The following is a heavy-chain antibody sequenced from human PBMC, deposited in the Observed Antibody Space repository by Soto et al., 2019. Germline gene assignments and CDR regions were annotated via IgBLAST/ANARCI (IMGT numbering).Heavy chain of an antibody. CDR1: GCTFSSYA. CDR3: ARDRGHSSSWYAYYYYYGMDV. D-gene: IGHD6-13*01. CDR2: IIPIFGTA. V-gene: IGHV1-69*13. Sequence: ASVKVSCKASGCTFSSYAISWVRQAPGQGLEWMGGIIPIFGTANYAQKFQGRVTITADESTSTAYMELSSLRSEDTAVYYCARDRGHSSSWYAYYYYYGMDVWGQGTTVTVSS. J-gene: IGHJ6*02.